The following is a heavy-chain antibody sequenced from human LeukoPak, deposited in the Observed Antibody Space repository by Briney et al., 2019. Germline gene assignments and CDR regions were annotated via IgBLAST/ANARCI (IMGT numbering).Heavy chain of an antibody. CDR2: ISSSSSYV. CDR3: ARVRPSYDSSGYYDY. CDR1: GFTFSSYS. J-gene: IGHJ4*02. Sequence: PGGSLRLSCAASGFTFSSYSMNWVRQAPGKGLEWVSSISSSSSYVYYADSVKGRFTISRDNAKNSLYLQMNSLRAEDTAVYYCARVRPSYDSSGYYDYWGQGTLVTASS. D-gene: IGHD3-22*01. V-gene: IGHV3-21*01.